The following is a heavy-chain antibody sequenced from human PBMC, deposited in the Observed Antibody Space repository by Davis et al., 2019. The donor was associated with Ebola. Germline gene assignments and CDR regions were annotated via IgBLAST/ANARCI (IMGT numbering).Heavy chain of an antibody. CDR1: GGSISSYY. D-gene: IGHD1-14*01. CDR3: ASLAGPEYYYYMDV. V-gene: IGHV4-59*01. J-gene: IGHJ6*03. Sequence: PGGSLRLSCTVSGGSISSYYWSWIRQPPGKGLEWIGYIYYSGSTNYNPSLKSRVTISVDTSKNQFSLKLSSVTAADTAVYYCASLAGPEYYYYMDVWGKGTTVTVSS. CDR2: IYYSGST.